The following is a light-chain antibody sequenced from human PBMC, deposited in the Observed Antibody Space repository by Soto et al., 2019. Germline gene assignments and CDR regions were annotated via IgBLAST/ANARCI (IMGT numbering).Light chain of an antibody. CDR2: GAS. V-gene: IGKV3-20*01. J-gene: IGKJ1*01. Sequence: NVLEQPEVSLSLSPRERATLSCRASQSVSSSYLAWYQQRPGQAPRLLIYGASNRATGIPDRFSGSGSGTDFTLTISRLEPEDFAVYYCQQYGSSGTFGQGTKV. CDR3: QQYGSSGT. CDR1: QSVSSSY.